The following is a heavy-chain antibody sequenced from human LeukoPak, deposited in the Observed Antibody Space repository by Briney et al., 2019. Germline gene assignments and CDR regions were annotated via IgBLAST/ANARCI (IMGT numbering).Heavy chain of an antibody. D-gene: IGHD5-24*01. CDR1: GFTFSSYS. CDR2: ISSSSSPI. Sequence: PGGSLRLSCAASGFTFSSYSMNWVRQAPGKGLEWVSYISSSSSPIYYADSVEGRFTISRDNAKNSLYLQMNSLRAEDTAVYYCARDGDGYNADYWGQGTLVTVSS. J-gene: IGHJ4*02. V-gene: IGHV3-48*01. CDR3: ARDGDGYNADY.